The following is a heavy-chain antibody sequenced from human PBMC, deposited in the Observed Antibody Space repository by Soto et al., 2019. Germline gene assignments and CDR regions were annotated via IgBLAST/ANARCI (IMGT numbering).Heavy chain of an antibody. CDR2: IYYSGST. V-gene: IGHV4-30-4*01. Sequence: SETLSLTCTVSGGSINSADYYWSWIRQPPGKGLEWIGYIYYSGSTYYNPSLKSRVTISVDTSKSQFSLELGSVTAADAAVYYCARASTIFGVVVRFDSWGQGTLVTVSS. J-gene: IGHJ4*02. CDR3: ARASTIFGVVVRFDS. D-gene: IGHD3-3*01. CDR1: GGSINSADYY.